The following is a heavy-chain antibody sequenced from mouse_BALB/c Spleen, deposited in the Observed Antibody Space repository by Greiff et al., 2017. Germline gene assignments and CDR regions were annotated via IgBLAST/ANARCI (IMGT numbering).Heavy chain of an antibody. CDR1: GFTFSSYG. V-gene: IGHV5-6*01. CDR3: ARNTVTTVGYFDY. J-gene: IGHJ2*01. D-gene: IGHD1-1*01. CDR2: ISSGGSYT. Sequence: EVQLVESGGGLVKPGGSLKLSCAASGFTFSSYGMSWVRQTPDKRLEWVATISSGGSYTYYPDSVAVRFTIIRSNAKNTLYLQMSSLKTEDTAMYYCARNTVTTVGYFDYWGQGTTLTVSS.